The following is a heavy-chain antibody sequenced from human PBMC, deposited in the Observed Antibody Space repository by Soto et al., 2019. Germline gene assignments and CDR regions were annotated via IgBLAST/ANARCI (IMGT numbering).Heavy chain of an antibody. V-gene: IGHV1-46*01. Sequence: QVQLVQSGAAVREPGASVKVSCKTSGYNFVSNHIHWVRQTPAQGLEWMGIINPIDGSISYAQKFRGRVTVTRDTPTSSGYMELRGLTPADTAVYFCARDLFGSWTSDYWGPGTLVTVSS. CDR3: ARDLFGSWTSDY. CDR1: GYNFVSNH. D-gene: IGHD6-13*01. J-gene: IGHJ4*02. CDR2: INPIDGSI.